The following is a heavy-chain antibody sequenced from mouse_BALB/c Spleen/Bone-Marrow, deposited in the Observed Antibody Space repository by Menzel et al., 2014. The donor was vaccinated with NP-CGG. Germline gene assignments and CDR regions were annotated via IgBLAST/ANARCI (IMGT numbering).Heavy chain of an antibody. V-gene: IGHV1-62-2*01. CDR2: FYPGNGNI. CDR3: ARHFYGTSYFDY. J-gene: IGHJ2*01. CDR1: GYTFTDYI. D-gene: IGHD1-1*01. Sequence: VQLQESGAELVKPGASVKLSCKASGYTFTDYIIHWVKQRSGQGLEWIGWFYPGNGNIKYSERFNDKATLTADKSPGTVYMELSRLTSEDSAVYFCARHFYGTSYFDYWGQGTTLTVSS.